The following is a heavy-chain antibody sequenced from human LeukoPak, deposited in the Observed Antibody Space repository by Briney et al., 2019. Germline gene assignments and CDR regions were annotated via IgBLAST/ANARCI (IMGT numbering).Heavy chain of an antibody. CDR1: GGSFSGYY. V-gene: IGHV4-34*01. J-gene: IGHJ1*01. D-gene: IGHD6-13*01. CDR3: ANHYSSSWYYPCPTEYFQH. Sequence: SETLSLTCAVYGGSFSGYYWSSIRQPPGKGLEWIGEINHSVSTNYNPSPKSRVTISVDTSKNQFSLKLSSVTAADTAVYYCANHYSSSWYYPCPTEYFQHWGQGTLVTVSS. CDR2: INHSVST.